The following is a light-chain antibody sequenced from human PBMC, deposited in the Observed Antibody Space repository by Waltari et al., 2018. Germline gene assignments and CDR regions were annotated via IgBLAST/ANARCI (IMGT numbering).Light chain of an antibody. CDR2: EVS. CDR1: PSDVGSYIL. V-gene: IGLV2-23*02. Sequence: QSALTQPASVSGSPGQSITISCTGTPSDVGSYILVSWYHHPPGKAPNLIIFEVSERPSGVSNRFSGSKSGNTASLTISGLQAEDEADYHCCSYAGNSIYVFGTGTRVTVL. CDR3: CSYAGNSIYV. J-gene: IGLJ1*01.